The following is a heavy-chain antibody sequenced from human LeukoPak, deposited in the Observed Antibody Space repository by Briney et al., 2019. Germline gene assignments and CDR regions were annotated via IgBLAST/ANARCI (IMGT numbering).Heavy chain of an antibody. D-gene: IGHD3-10*02. J-gene: IGHJ6*04. Sequence: GGSLRLSCAASGFTFDDYGMSWVRQAPGKGLEWVSVINSNGGSTGYADSVKGRFTISRDNAKNPLYLQMNSLRAEDTAVYYCAELGITMIGGVWGKGTTVTISS. CDR2: INSNGGST. CDR3: AELGITMIGGV. CDR1: GFTFDDYG. V-gene: IGHV3-20*04.